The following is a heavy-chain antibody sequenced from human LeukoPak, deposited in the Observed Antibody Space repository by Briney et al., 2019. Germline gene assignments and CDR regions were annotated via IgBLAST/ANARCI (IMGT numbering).Heavy chain of an antibody. V-gene: IGHV3-9*03. Sequence: GRSLRLSCAASGFNFNFDDYAFHWVRQAPGKGLEWVSGMNWKTDIVAYADSVKGRFTISRDNDRKSVHLQVNSLTPDDMAVYHCAKGPKENWYFDLWGRGTLVTVSS. CDR1: GFNFNFDDYA. J-gene: IGHJ2*01. CDR3: AKGPKENWYFDL. CDR2: MNWKTDIV.